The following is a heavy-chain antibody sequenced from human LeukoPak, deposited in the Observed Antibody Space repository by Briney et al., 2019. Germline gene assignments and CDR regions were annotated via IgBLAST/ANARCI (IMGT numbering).Heavy chain of an antibody. CDR3: AKLGYCSGGSCSPFDY. CDR1: GFTFSSYG. V-gene: IGHV3-30*18. Sequence: GGSLRLSCAASGFTFSSYGMHWVRQAPGKGLEWVAVISYDGSNKYYADSVKGRFTISRDNSKNTLYLQMNSLRAKDTAVYYCAKLGYCSGGSCSPFDYWGQGTLVTVSS. J-gene: IGHJ4*02. D-gene: IGHD2-15*01. CDR2: ISYDGSNK.